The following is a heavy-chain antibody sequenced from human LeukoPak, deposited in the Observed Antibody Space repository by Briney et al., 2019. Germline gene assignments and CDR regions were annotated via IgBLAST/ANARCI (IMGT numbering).Heavy chain of an antibody. CDR3: ARGRYDSSGYYSY. J-gene: IGHJ4*02. CDR2: RTPDSGDT. V-gene: IGHV1-8*03. CDR1: GYTFTIYD. D-gene: IGHD3-22*01. Sequence: ASVKLSYRSSGYTFTIYDINWVRQATGQGLEWMGWRTPDSGDTGYAQKFQGRVTVTRDTSISTAYMELSSLRSDDTAVYYCARGRYDSSGYYSYWGQGTLVTVSS.